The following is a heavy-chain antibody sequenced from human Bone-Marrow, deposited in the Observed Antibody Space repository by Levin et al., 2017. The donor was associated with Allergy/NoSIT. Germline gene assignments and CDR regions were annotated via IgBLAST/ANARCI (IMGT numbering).Heavy chain of an antibody. J-gene: IGHJ6*02. CDR2: LGSAGDT. CDR3: VRSDEGGLDV. Sequence: GGSLRLSCAASGFTFNSYDMHWVRHATGKGLEWVSSLGSAGDTYYPGSVKGRFTISRENAKNSLYLHMNSLRAGDTAVHYCVRSDEGGLDVWGQGTTVTVSS. CDR1: GFTFNSYD. V-gene: IGHV3-13*01.